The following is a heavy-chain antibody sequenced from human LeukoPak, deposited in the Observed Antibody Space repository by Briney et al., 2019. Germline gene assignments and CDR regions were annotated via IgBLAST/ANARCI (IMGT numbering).Heavy chain of an antibody. V-gene: IGHV3-13*01. Sequence: GGSLRLSCAASGFTFSSYDMHWVRQATGKGLECVSAIGTAGDTYYPGSVKGRFTISRESAKNSLYLQMNSLRAGDTAVYYCARGSEGIVGATTAGFDYWGQGTLVTVSS. CDR1: GFTFSSYD. CDR3: ARGSEGIVGATTAGFDY. D-gene: IGHD1-26*01. J-gene: IGHJ4*02. CDR2: IGTAGDT.